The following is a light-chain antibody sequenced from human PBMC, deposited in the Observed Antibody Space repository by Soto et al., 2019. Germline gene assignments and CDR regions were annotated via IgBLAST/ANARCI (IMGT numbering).Light chain of an antibody. J-gene: IGKJ5*01. CDR2: AAS. CDR1: QSISYY. CDR3: HQSYSTLRS. V-gene: IGKV1-39*01. Sequence: DIQMTQSPSSLSASVGDRVTITCRASQSISYYLSWYQQKPGKAPNLLISAASSLQSGDPSRFSGSGSGTHFTLTISSLQPEDFATYYCHQSYSTLRSFGQGTRLEIK.